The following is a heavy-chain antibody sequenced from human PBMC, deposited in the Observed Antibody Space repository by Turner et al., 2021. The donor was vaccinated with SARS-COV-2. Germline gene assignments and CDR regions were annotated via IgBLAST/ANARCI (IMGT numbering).Heavy chain of an antibody. CDR3: AKAVPGSGWFDP. D-gene: IGHD3-10*01. J-gene: IGHJ5*02. CDR1: GGSITSGSSF. CDR2: IYTSGNTVGIP. V-gene: IGHV4-61*02. Sequence: QVKLQESGPGLLKPSQTLSLTCTASGGSITSGSSFWTWIRQPAGRGLEWIGRIYTSGNTVGIPDYNPSLKSRVSISVDSSKNQFSLKLTSVTAADTAVYHCAKAVPGSGWFDPWGQGSLVTVSS.